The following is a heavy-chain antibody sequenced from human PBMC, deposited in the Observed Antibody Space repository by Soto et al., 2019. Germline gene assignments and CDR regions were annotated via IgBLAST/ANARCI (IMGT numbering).Heavy chain of an antibody. CDR2: IDPSDSYT. V-gene: IGHV5-10-1*01. J-gene: IGHJ6*02. Sequence: PGESLKISCKGSGYSFTSYWISWVRQMPGKGLEWMGRIDPSDSYTNYSPSFQGHVTISADKSISTAYLQWSSLKASDTAMYYCARARSYDYVWGSYRLSYYGMGVWGQGTTVTVSS. CDR1: GYSFTSYW. D-gene: IGHD3-16*02. CDR3: ARARSYDYVWGSYRLSYYGMGV.